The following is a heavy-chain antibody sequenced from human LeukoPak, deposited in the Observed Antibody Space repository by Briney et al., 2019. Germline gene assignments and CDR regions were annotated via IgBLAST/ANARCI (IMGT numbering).Heavy chain of an antibody. V-gene: IGHV3-11*06. J-gene: IGHJ4*02. CDR1: GFTFSDYY. CDR2: ISSSSSYT. D-gene: IGHD3-10*01. CDR3: AKTFYTHYFGELFDY. Sequence: GGSLRLSCAASGFTFSDYYMSWIRQAPGKGLEWVSYISSSSSYTNYADSVKGRFTISRDNSKNTLYLQMNSLRPEDTAVYYCAKTFYTHYFGELFDYWGQGTLVTVSS.